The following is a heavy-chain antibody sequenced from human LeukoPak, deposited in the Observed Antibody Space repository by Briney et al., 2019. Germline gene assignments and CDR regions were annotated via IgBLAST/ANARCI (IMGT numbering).Heavy chain of an antibody. CDR2: IIPIFGTA. Sequence: ASVKVSCKASGGTFSSYAISWVRQAPGQGLEWMGGIIPIFGTANYAQKFQGRVTITADESTSTAYMELSSLRSEDTAVYYCAGGPDRGITIFGVVIPLYFDYWGQGTLVTVSS. J-gene: IGHJ4*02. D-gene: IGHD3-3*01. V-gene: IGHV1-69*13. CDR1: GGTFSSYA. CDR3: AGGPDRGITIFGVVIPLYFDY.